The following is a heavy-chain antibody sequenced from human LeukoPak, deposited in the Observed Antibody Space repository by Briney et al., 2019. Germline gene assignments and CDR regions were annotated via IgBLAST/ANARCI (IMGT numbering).Heavy chain of an antibody. Sequence: GRSLRLSCAASGFTFDDYAMHWVRQAPGKGLEWVAVIWYDGSNKYYADSVKGRFTISRDNSKNTLYLQMNSLRAEDTAVYYCAKDPSRFPRAGTDYWGQGTLVTVSS. CDR2: IWYDGSNK. CDR3: AKDPSRFPRAGTDY. CDR1: GFTFDDYA. V-gene: IGHV3-33*06. D-gene: IGHD6-13*01. J-gene: IGHJ4*02.